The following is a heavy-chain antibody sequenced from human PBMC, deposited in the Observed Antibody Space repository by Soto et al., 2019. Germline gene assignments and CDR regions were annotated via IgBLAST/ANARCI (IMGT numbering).Heavy chain of an antibody. V-gene: IGHV3-30-3*01. CDR1: GFIFRNYA. D-gene: IGHD3-10*01. CDR3: ARYRGDGSGSYYFTY. Sequence: GGSLRLSCEASGFIFRNYAMHWVRQAPGKGLEWVAVMSYDGTNKYGDSVKGRFTISRDNSKNMVYLQVNSLRPEDTALYYCARYRGDGSGSYYFTYWGQGTLVTVSS. J-gene: IGHJ4*02. CDR2: MSYDGTNK.